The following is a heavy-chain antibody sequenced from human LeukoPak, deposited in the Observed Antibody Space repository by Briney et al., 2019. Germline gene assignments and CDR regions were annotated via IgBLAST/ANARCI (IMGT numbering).Heavy chain of an antibody. V-gene: IGHV1-8*01. CDR2: MNPNSGNT. D-gene: IGHD5-18*01. Sequence: ASVKVSCKASGYTFTSYHINWVRQATGQGLEWMGWMNPNSGNTGYAQKFQGRVTMTRNTSISTAYMELSSLRSEDTAVYYCASSPTLQLWQNYWGQGTLVTVSS. CDR1: GYTFTSYH. CDR3: ASSPTLQLWQNY. J-gene: IGHJ4*02.